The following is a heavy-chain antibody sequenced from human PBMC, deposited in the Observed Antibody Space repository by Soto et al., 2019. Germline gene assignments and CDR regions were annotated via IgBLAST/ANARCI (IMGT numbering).Heavy chain of an antibody. CDR3: ARRVVAALYYYYYCGMDV. CDR2: INHSGST. Sequence: SETLSLTCAVYGGSFSGYYWSWMRQPPGKGLEWIGEINHSGSTNYNPSLKRRVAISVDTSKNHFSLKLSSVTAADTAVYYCARRVVAALYYYYYCGMDVCGQGTTVTVSS. D-gene: IGHD2-15*01. J-gene: IGHJ6*02. V-gene: IGHV4-34*01. CDR1: GGSFSGYY.